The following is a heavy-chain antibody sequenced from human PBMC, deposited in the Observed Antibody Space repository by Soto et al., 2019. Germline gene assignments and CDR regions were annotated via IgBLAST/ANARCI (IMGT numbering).Heavy chain of an antibody. V-gene: IGHV3-66*01. J-gene: IGHJ6*03. D-gene: IGHD4-17*01. Sequence: EVQVVESGGGLVQPGGSLRLSCAASGFNVRVNYLTWVRQAPGKGLEWVSVTYTSGDTDYANSVKGRFTTSRDNSQNILYLELSSLRAEDTAEYYCARVSFSHDYGHYFMDVWGKGTTVTVSS. CDR3: ARVSFSHDYGHYFMDV. CDR2: TYTSGDT. CDR1: GFNVRVNY.